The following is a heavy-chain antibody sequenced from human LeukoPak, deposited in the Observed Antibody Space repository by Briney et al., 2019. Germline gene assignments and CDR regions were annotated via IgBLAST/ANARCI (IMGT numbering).Heavy chain of an antibody. CDR2: IIPILAIA. V-gene: IGHV1-69*04. J-gene: IGHJ4*02. D-gene: IGHD1-1*01. CDR3: ARAGYENLIAGPDF. Sequence: SVKVSCKASGGTFSSYAISWVRQAPGQGLEWMGRIIPILAIANYAQKFQGRVTITADKSTSTAYMELSSLRSEDTAVYYCARAGYENLIAGPDFWGQGTLVTVSS. CDR1: GGTFSSYA.